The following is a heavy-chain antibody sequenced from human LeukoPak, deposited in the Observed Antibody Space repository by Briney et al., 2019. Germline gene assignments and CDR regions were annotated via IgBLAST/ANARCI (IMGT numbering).Heavy chain of an antibody. CDR3: ARDPRTSFEFWNGYSGFDY. Sequence: SVKVSCKASGYTFNRYGVSWVRQAPGQGLAGMGWICGYNGNTDYAQKFQRRDTMTTDTYTTTVYLHLRNLRSDDTAFYYCARDPRTSFEFWNGYSGFDYWGQGTLVTVSS. CDR1: GYTFNRYG. V-gene: IGHV1-18*01. CDR2: ICGYNGNT. D-gene: IGHD3-3*01. J-gene: IGHJ4*02.